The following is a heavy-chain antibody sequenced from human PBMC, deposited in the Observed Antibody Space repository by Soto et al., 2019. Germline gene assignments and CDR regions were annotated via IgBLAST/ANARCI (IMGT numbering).Heavy chain of an antibody. CDR3: ARDSRWGRDNSNDKDYYYYYMDV. J-gene: IGHJ6*03. Sequence: EVQLVESGGGLVQPGGSLRLSCAASGFTFSSYSMNWVRQAPGKGLEWVSYISSGSSTIYYADYVKGRFTISRDNAKNSLYLQMNSLRAEDTAVYYCARDSRWGRDNSNDKDYYYYYMDVWGKGTTVTVSS. D-gene: IGHD1-20*01. CDR1: GFTFSSYS. V-gene: IGHV3-48*01. CDR2: ISSGSSTI.